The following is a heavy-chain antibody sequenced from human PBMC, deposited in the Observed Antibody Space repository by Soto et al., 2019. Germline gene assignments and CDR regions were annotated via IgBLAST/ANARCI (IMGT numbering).Heavy chain of an antibody. CDR1: GFTFSSYG. J-gene: IGHJ3*02. V-gene: IGHV3-33*01. Sequence: GGSLRLSCAASGFTFSSYGMRWVRQAPGKGLEWVAVIWYDGSNKYYADSVKGRFTISRDNSKNTLYLQMNSLRAEDTAVYYCARDRGLTTVVRDDAFEIWGQGTMVTVSS. CDR3: ARDRGLTTVVRDDAFEI. CDR2: IWYDGSNK. D-gene: IGHD4-17*01.